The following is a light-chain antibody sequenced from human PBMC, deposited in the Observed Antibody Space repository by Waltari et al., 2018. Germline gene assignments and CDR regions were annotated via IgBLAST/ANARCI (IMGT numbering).Light chain of an antibody. CDR2: DAS. V-gene: IGKV1-33*01. Sequence: DIQMTQSPSSLSASVGDRVTMTCQASQDISNYLNWYQQKPGKAPKLLIYDASNLETGVPSRFSGSGSGTDFTFTISSLQPEDIATYYCQQYDNLPVTFGGGTKVEIK. J-gene: IGKJ4*01. CDR1: QDISNY. CDR3: QQYDNLPVT.